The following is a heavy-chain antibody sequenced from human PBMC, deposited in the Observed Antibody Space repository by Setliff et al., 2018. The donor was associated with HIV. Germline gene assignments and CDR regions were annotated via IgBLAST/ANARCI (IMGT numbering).Heavy chain of an antibody. CDR1: GFSFPDAW. Sequence: PGGSLRLSCAASGFSFPDAWMSWVRQAPGKGLEWVSAIGGPAGKTYYADFAKGRFTIYRDNSINIVYLHMNSLIAEDTAVYYCAKGVKYLGPWGQGTLVTVSS. V-gene: IGHV3-23*01. CDR3: AKGVKYLGP. D-gene: IGHD2-2*02. J-gene: IGHJ5*02. CDR2: IGGPAGKT.